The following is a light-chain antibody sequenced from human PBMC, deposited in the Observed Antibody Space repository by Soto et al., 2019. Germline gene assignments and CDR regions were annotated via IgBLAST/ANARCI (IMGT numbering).Light chain of an antibody. J-gene: IGKJ5*01. CDR1: QSVNANY. CDR3: QQYGSSPIT. V-gene: IGKV3-20*01. Sequence: EIVLTQSPGTLSLSPGERATLSCRASQSVNANYFAWYQQKPGQAPRLLIYGISSRPTGIPDRFSGSGSGTDFSLTISRLEPEDFAVYYCQQYGSSPITFGQGTRLEIK. CDR2: GIS.